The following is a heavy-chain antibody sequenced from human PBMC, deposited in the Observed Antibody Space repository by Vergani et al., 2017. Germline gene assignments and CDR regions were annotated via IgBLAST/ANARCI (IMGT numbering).Heavy chain of an antibody. Sequence: QVQLQESGPGLVKPSETLSLTCAVSGYSISSGYYWGWIRQPPGKGLEWNGSIYHSGSTYYNPSLNSRVTISVDTSKNQFSLKLSSMTAADTAVYYCARPSSYNACGERPTWYLDLWDRGTLVTVAS. D-gene: IGHD3-10*01. CDR2: IYHSGST. V-gene: IGHV4-38-2*01. J-gene: IGHJ2*01. CDR1: GYSISSGYY. CDR3: ARPSSYNACGERPTWYLDL.